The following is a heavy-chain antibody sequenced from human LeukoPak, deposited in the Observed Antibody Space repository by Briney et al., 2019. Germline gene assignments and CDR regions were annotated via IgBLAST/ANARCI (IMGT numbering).Heavy chain of an antibody. CDR3: AVIAAAGTAYFDY. J-gene: IGHJ4*02. Sequence: PSQTLSLTCTVSGGSVSSGSYYWGWIRQPPGKGLEWIGYIYYSGSTNYNPSLKSRVTISVDTSKNQFSLKLSSVTAADTAVYYCAVIAAAGTAYFDYWGQGTLVTVSS. D-gene: IGHD6-13*01. V-gene: IGHV4-61*01. CDR1: GGSVSSGSYY. CDR2: IYYSGST.